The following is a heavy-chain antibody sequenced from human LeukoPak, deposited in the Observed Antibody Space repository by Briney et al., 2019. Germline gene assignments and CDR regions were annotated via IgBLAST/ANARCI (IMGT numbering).Heavy chain of an antibody. CDR1: GGSISSYY. J-gene: IGHJ6*02. V-gene: IGHV4-59*08. Sequence: SETLSLTCTVSGGSISSYYWSWIRQPPGKGLEWIGYVYYSGSTNYNPSLKSRVTISVDTSKNQFSLKLNSLTAADTAVYYCARHKTGSYNYYYGMDVWGQGTTVTVSS. CDR3: ARHKTGSYNYYYGMDV. CDR2: VYYSGST. D-gene: IGHD3-10*01.